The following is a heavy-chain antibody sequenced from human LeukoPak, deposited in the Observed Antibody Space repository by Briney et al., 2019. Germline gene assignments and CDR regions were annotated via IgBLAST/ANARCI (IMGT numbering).Heavy chain of an antibody. D-gene: IGHD5-24*01. V-gene: IGHV3-30*02. Sequence: GGSLRLSCAASGFTFSSYGMHWVRQAPGKGLEWVALIRYDGIIQYHADSVKGRFTISRDNSKNTLYLQMSSLRPEDTALYYCAKDTVKVTTIRRVPHYTDVWGKGTTVTISS. CDR3: AKDTVKVTTIRRVPHYTDV. J-gene: IGHJ6*03. CDR1: GFTFSSYG. CDR2: IRYDGIIQ.